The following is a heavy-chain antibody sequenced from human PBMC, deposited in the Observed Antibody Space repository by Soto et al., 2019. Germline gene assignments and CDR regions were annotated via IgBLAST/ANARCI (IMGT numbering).Heavy chain of an antibody. J-gene: IGHJ6*01. CDR3: AREGVATYYFYGMDV. CDR1: GYTFTRSG. Sequence: QVQLVQSGAEVKKPGASVKVSCKASGYTFTRSGISWVRQAPGQGLEWMGWISTYNGDTNYAQTFQGRVTMTTVTSTSTVYMARRGLRSADTAVYYCAREGVATYYFYGMDVWGQGPPVTVS. V-gene: IGHV1-18*01. CDR2: ISTYNGDT. D-gene: IGHD5-12*01.